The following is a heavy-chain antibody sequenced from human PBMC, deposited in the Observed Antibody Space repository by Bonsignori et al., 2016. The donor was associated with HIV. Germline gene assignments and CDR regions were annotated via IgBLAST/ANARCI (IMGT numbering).Heavy chain of an antibody. D-gene: IGHD1-26*01. CDR2: FHYSGTA. Sequence: QLQLQESGPGLVKPSETLSLTCTVSGGSITSDTHYWGWIRQPPGKGLEWIASFHYSGTAYYNPSLKSRVSISLDTSKNQFSSTVNSVTAADTAVYYCASGPSGSYYGGRLYNWAEGT. V-gene: IGHV4-39*07. J-gene: IGHJ4*02. CDR3: ASGPSGSYYGGRLYN. CDR1: GGSITSDTHY.